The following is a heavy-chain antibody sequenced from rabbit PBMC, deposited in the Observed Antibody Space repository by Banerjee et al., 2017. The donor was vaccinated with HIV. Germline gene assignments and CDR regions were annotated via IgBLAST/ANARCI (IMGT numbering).Heavy chain of an antibody. CDR2: IYTGDGNT. CDR1: GFSFSSGVW. CDR3: ARDFSWTNL. V-gene: IGHV1S45*01. J-gene: IGHJ4*01. Sequence: QEQLEESGGDLVKPEGSLTLTCTASGFSFSSGVWICWVRQAPGKGLEWIGCIYTGDGNTYYASWAKGRFTISKTSSTTVTLQMTSLTAADTATYFCARDFSWTNLWGPGTLVTVS. D-gene: IGHD4-2*01.